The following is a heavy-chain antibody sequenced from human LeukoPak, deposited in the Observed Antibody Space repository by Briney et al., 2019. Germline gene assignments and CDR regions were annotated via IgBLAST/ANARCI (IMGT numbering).Heavy chain of an antibody. D-gene: IGHD3-22*01. CDR3: AKDRVRDYYDGSGYAFDI. Sequence: GGSLRLSCEVSGFIVSSHYMSWVRQAPGKGLEWVSVIYSSGTTYYADSVKGRFTISRDNSKNTLYLQMNSLRAEDTAVYYCAKDRVRDYYDGSGYAFDIWGQGTMVTVSS. J-gene: IGHJ3*02. V-gene: IGHV3-53*01. CDR2: IYSSGTT. CDR1: GFIVSSHY.